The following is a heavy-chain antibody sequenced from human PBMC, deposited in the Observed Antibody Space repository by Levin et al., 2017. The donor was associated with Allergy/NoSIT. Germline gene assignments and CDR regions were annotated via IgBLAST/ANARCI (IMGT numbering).Heavy chain of an antibody. J-gene: IGHJ6*02. D-gene: IGHD2-8*01. CDR2: IYPGDSDS. CDR3: ARDEMVHEIQYYYGIDV. Sequence: GESLKISCKGSGYSFSSYWLGWVRQMPGKGLEWMGVIYPGDSDSRYSPSFEGQVRFSVDTSKNQFSLKVSSVTAADTAVYYCARDEMVHEIQYYYGIDVWGQGTTVTVSS. V-gene: IGHV5-51*01. CDR1: GYSFSSYW.